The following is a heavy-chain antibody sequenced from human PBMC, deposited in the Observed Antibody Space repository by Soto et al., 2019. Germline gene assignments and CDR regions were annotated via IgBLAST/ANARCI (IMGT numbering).Heavy chain of an antibody. D-gene: IGHD3-10*01. J-gene: IGHJ6*02. CDR1: AFTFRSYA. CDR2: ITASADTT. V-gene: IGHV3-23*01. CDR3: AKGGVNYYYYGMDV. Sequence: GGSLRLSCAASAFTFRSYAMSWVRPAPGKGLEWVSAITASADTTYYADSVKGRFTISRDNSKNTLYLQMNSLRAEDTAVYYCAKGGVNYYYYGMDVWGQGTTVTVSS.